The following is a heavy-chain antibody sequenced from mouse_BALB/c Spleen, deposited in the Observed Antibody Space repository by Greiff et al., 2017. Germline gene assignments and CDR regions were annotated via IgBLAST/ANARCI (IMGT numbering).Heavy chain of an antibody. Sequence: EVKLQESGPGLVKPSQSLSLTCTVTGYSITSDYAWNWIRQFPGNKLEWMGYISYSGSTSYNPSLKSRISITRDTSKNQFFLQLNSVTTEDTATYYCARGPSHYYGYGFAYWGQGTLVTVSA. CDR2: ISYSGST. CDR3: ARGPSHYYGYGFAY. CDR1: GYSITSDYA. D-gene: IGHD1-2*01. V-gene: IGHV3-2*02. J-gene: IGHJ3*01.